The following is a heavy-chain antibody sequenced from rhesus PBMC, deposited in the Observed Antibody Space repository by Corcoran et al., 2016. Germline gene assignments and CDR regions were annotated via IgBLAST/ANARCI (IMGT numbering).Heavy chain of an antibody. CDR3: ATTYSSGRSNFDY. V-gene: IGHV4S10*01. D-gene: IGHD6S26*01. CDR1: VCSIIDRYW. CDR2: IYVSSTNT. Sequence: QVQLQESGPGVVQPSETLSLTCGVSVCSIIDRYWCCWIRRPPGMVLAWIGNIYVSSTNTNTNPSLKSRITISKDTSKNQFSLKLSSVTAADTAVYYCATTYSSGRSNFDYWGQGVLVTISS. J-gene: IGHJ4*01.